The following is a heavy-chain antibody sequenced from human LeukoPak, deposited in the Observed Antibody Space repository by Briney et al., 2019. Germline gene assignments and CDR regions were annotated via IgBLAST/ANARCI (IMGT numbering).Heavy chain of an antibody. CDR1: GYSFTSYW. V-gene: IGHV5-51*01. CDR3: ARQSYSYGHGDY. Sequence: GESLKISCKGSGYSFTSYWIAWVRQMPGRGLEWMGLIYPGDSDTRYSPSFQGQVTISADKSISTAYLQWSSLKASDTAMYYCARQSYSYGHGDYWGQGTLVTVSS. D-gene: IGHD5-18*01. J-gene: IGHJ4*02. CDR2: IYPGDSDT.